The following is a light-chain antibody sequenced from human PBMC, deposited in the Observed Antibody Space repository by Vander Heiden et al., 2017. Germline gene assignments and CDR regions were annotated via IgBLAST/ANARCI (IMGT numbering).Light chain of an antibody. CDR1: STDVANYNL. CDR2: EVN. Sequence: QSALTQPASVSGSPGQSITISCTGTSTDVANYNLVSWYQQRPGKAPKFMIYEVNKRPSGVSNRFSGSKSDNTASLTISGLQAEDEGDYYCCSYAGSTTYVFGTGTKVSVL. J-gene: IGLJ1*01. CDR3: CSYAGSTTYV. V-gene: IGLV2-23*02.